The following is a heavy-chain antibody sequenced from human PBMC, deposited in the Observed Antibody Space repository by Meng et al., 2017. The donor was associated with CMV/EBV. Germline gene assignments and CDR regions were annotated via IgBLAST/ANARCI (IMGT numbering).Heavy chain of an antibody. CDR2: IIPILGIA. J-gene: IGHJ6*02. D-gene: IGHD2-2*01. Sequence: SVKVSCKASGGTFSSYTISWVRQAPGQGLEWMGRIIPILGIANYAQKFQGRVTITADKSTSTAYMELSSLRSEDTAVYYCARILPAANYYYYYYGMDVWGQGTTVTVSS. CDR1: GGTFSSYT. CDR3: ARILPAANYYYYYYGMDV. V-gene: IGHV1-69*02.